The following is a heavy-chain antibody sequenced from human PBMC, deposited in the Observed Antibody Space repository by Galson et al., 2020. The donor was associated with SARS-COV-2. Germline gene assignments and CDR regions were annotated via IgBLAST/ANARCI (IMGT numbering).Heavy chain of an antibody. J-gene: IGHJ4*02. CDR3: ARFSGYSYGLGFDY. V-gene: IGHV4-34*01. CDR2: INHSGST. D-gene: IGHD5-18*01. Sequence: SETLSLTCAVYGGSFSGYYWSWIRQPPGKGLEWIGEINHSGSTNYNPPLKSRVTISVDTSKNQFSLKLSSVTAADTAVYYCARFSGYSYGLGFDYWGQGTLVTVSS. CDR1: GGSFSGYY.